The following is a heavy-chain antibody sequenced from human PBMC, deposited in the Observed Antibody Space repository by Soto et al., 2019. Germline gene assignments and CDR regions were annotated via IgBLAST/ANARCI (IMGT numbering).Heavy chain of an antibody. CDR1: GGTFNKYA. V-gene: IGHV1-69*01. J-gene: IGHJ6*04. CDR3: TVVTAYGMDV. CDR2: IIPVYGTP. D-gene: IGHD2-15*01. Sequence: QVQLEQSGAEVKKPGSSLKVSCKATGGTFNKYAISWVRQAPGQGLEWMAGIIPVYGTPNYAQRFQDRVIIIAHASTTTAYIEVNSLTSEDTAIYYCTVVTAYGMDVWGTGTKVIVSS.